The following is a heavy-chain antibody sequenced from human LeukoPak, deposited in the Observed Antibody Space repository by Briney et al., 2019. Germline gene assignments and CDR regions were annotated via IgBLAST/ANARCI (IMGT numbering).Heavy chain of an antibody. CDR1: GASISSYY. CDR3: ARAPSRPYGGFDY. D-gene: IGHD4/OR15-4a*01. CDR2: IYYTGST. Sequence: SETLSLTCTVSGASISSYYWSWIRQPPGKGLEWIGYIYYTGSTNYNPSLKSRVTISVDTSKNQFSLKLSSVTAADTAVYYCARAPSRPYGGFDYWGQGTLVTVSS. J-gene: IGHJ4*02. V-gene: IGHV4-59*01.